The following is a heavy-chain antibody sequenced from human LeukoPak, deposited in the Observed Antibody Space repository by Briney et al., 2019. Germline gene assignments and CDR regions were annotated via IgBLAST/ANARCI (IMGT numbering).Heavy chain of an antibody. D-gene: IGHD1-1*01. V-gene: IGHV4-39*07. J-gene: IGHJ4*02. CDR2: IYYSGST. Sequence: PSETLSLTCTVSGGSISSTNYYWGWIRQPPGKGLEWIGSIYYSGSTYYNPSLKSRLTISLDTSKNQFSLRPSSVTAADTALYYCARRYNWNDRWDWGQGTLVTVSP. CDR3: ARRYNWNDRWD. CDR1: GGSISSTNYY.